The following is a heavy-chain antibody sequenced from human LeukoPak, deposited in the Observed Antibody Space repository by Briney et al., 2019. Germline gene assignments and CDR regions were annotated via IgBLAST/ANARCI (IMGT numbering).Heavy chain of an antibody. CDR1: GFTFSSYA. CDR2: ISGSGGST. Sequence: PGGSLRLSCAASGFTFSSYAMSWVRQAPGKGLEWVSAISGSGGSTYYADPVKGRFTISRDNSKNTLYLQMNSLRAEDTAVYYCAKDGRRVVPAPTSPWGQGTLVTVSS. V-gene: IGHV3-23*01. J-gene: IGHJ5*02. D-gene: IGHD2-2*01. CDR3: AKDGRRVVPAPTSP.